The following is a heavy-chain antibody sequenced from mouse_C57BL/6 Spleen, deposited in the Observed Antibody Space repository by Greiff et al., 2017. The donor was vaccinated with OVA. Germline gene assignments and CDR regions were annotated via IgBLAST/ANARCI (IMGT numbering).Heavy chain of an antibody. J-gene: IGHJ3*01. Sequence: QVQLQQSGPGLVAPSQSLSITCTVSGFSLTSDGVDWVRQSPGKGLEWLGVIWGVGSTNYNSALKSRLSISKDNSKSQVFLKMNSLQTDDTAMYYCASADDYAWFAYWGQGTLVTVSA. CDR2: IWGVGST. CDR3: ASADDYAWFAY. D-gene: IGHD2-4*01. CDR1: GFSLTSDG. V-gene: IGHV2-6*01.